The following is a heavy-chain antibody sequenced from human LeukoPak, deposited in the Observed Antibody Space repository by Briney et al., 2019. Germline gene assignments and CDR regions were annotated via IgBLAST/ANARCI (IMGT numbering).Heavy chain of an antibody. Sequence: ASVKVSCKASGYTFTSYDINWVRQATGQGLEWMGWMNPSSGSTGYAQKFQGRVTMTRNTSISTAYMELSSLRSKDTAVYYCAKRSDPGWFDPWGQGTLVTVSS. CDR3: AKRSDPGWFDP. V-gene: IGHV1-8*01. J-gene: IGHJ5*02. CDR1: GYTFTSYD. D-gene: IGHD7-27*01. CDR2: MNPSSGST.